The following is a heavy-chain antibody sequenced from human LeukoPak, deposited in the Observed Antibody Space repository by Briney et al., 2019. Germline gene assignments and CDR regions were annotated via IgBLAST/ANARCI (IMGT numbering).Heavy chain of an antibody. CDR3: ARDRGLTTSGGVGFDY. Sequence: PSETLSLTCTVSGGSISGFFWSWIRQPPGKGLEWIGQIFYSESTTYNPSLKSRVTMLLDTSKNQFSLKLSSVTAADTAVYYCARDRGLTTSGGVGFDYWGQGTLVTVSS. CDR1: GGSISGFF. D-gene: IGHD4/OR15-4a*01. CDR2: IFYSEST. V-gene: IGHV4-59*01. J-gene: IGHJ4*02.